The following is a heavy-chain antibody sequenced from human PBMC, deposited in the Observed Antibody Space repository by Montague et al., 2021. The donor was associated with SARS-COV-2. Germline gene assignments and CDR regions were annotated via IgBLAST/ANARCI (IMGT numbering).Heavy chain of an antibody. J-gene: IGHJ3*02. CDR3: AREQHIVLVTATPGAFDI. CDR1: GFTFTSYG. D-gene: IGHD2-21*02. Sequence: SLRLFCAASGFTFTSYGMHWVRQAPGKGLEWVAVIWYEGSNKYYAASVKGRFTISRDNSKNTLYLQMNRLRAEDTAVYYCAREQHIVLVTATPGAFDIWGQGTMVTVSS. CDR2: IWYEGSNK. V-gene: IGHV3-33*01.